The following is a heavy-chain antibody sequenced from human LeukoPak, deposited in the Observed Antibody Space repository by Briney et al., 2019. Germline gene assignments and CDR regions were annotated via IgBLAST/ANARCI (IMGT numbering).Heavy chain of an antibody. V-gene: IGHV4-30-4*01. CDR2: VYHSGST. Sequence: PSETLSLTCTVSGGSIASGDYYWSWIRQPPGKGLEWIGYVYHSGSTYYNPSLKGQITISIDKSKNQFSLTLSSVTATDTALYYCASRAAARFDPWGQGILVTVSS. CDR3: ASRAAARFDP. J-gene: IGHJ5*02. CDR1: GGSIASGDYY. D-gene: IGHD6-13*01.